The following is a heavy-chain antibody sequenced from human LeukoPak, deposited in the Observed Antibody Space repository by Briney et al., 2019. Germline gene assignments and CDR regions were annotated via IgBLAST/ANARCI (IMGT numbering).Heavy chain of an antibody. D-gene: IGHD6-13*01. Sequence: GGSLRLSCAASGFSFSTYWMHWVRQAQGKGLVWVSRINSDGSTTTYADSVNVRFTISRDNAKNTLYLQMNSLRAEDTALYYCASTTNWAAATGYYFDYWGQGTLVTVSS. CDR1: GFSFSTYW. CDR2: INSDGSTT. J-gene: IGHJ4*02. CDR3: ASTTNWAAATGYYFDY. V-gene: IGHV3-74*01.